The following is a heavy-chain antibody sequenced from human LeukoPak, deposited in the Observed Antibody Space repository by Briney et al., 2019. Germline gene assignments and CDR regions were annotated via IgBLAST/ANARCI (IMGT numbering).Heavy chain of an antibody. Sequence: ASVKVSCKASGYSFVLYGINWVRQAPGQGLEWMGWITGYNLNTKYSQKFQGRVTMTIDRSTTTAYMELSSLRSDDTAVYFCARDRFYWGQGTLVTVSS. V-gene: IGHV1-18*01. CDR1: GYSFVLYG. CDR2: ITGYNLNT. CDR3: ARDRFY. J-gene: IGHJ4*02.